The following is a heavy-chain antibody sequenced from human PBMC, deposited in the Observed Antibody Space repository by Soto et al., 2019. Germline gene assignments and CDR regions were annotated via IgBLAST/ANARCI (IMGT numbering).Heavy chain of an antibody. CDR3: AADVAYYDSSGYSFDY. Sequence: SVKVSCKVSGYTLTELSMQWVRQARGQRLEWIGWIVVGSGNTNYAQKFQERVTITRDMSTSTAYMELSSLRSEDTAVYYCAADVAYYDSSGYSFDYWGQGTLVTVSS. V-gene: IGHV1-58*02. CDR2: IVVGSGNT. CDR1: GYTLTELS. D-gene: IGHD3-22*01. J-gene: IGHJ4*02.